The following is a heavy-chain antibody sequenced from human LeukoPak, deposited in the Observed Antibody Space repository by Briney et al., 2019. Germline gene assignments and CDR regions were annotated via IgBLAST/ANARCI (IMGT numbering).Heavy chain of an antibody. CDR2: ISSSGSTI. D-gene: IGHD3-10*01. J-gene: IGHJ4*02. V-gene: IGHV3-48*03. Sequence: GSLRLSCAASGFTFSSYEMNWVRPAPGKGLEWVSYISSSGSTIYYADSVKGRFTISRDNAKNSLYLQMNSLRAEDTAVYYCARVDFYGSGRYFDYWGQGTLVTVSS. CDR3: ARVDFYGSGRYFDY. CDR1: GFTFSSYE.